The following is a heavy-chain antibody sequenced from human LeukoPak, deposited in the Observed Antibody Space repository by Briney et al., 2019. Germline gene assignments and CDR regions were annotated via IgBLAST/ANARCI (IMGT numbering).Heavy chain of an antibody. CDR1: GYAFTGDG. CDR2: ICAYKGNT. CDR3: ARARHKQWPAYYYYYGMDV. Sequence: ASVKVSCKASGYAFTGDGIGWVRHAPGQGVECRGWICAYKGNTNYAQKLQSRAPMTTDTSTSTAYMELRSLRSDATAVYYTARARHKQWPAYYYYYGMDVWGQGTTVTVSS. J-gene: IGHJ6*02. D-gene: IGHD6-19*01. V-gene: IGHV1-18*01.